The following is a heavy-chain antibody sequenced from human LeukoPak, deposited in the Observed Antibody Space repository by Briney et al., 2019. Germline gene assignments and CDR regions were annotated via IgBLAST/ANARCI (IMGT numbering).Heavy chain of an antibody. CDR2: ISGTGERT. D-gene: IGHD3-10*01. Sequence: QSGGSLRLSCAASGFTVSSDYMSWVRQAPGKGLEWVSGISGTGERTSYADSVKGRFAISRDNSQNTLYLQMDSLRAEDTAVYYCAREPGTTLLTRLYLWGQGTLVTVSS. CDR3: AREPGTTLLTRLYL. V-gene: IGHV3-23*01. J-gene: IGHJ4*02. CDR1: GFTVSSDY.